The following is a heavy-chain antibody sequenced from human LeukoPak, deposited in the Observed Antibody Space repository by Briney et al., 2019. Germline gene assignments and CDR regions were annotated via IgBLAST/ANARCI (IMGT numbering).Heavy chain of an antibody. D-gene: IGHD2-15*01. V-gene: IGHV1-69*04. J-gene: IGHJ6*02. CDR1: GGTFSRYD. CDR2: IIPIFGIA. Sequence: ASVKVCCKASGGTFSRYDISWGRQAPGQRLEWMGRIIPIFGIANYAQKFQGRVTITADKSTSTAYMELSSLRSEDTAVYYCASMGYCSGGSCYRIDYYGMDVWGQGTTVTVSS. CDR3: ASMGYCSGGSCYRIDYYGMDV.